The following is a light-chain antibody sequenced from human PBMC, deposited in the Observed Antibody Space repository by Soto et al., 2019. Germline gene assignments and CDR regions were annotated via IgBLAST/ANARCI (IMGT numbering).Light chain of an antibody. CDR2: DVS. J-gene: IGLJ1*01. CDR1: SSDVGGYNY. V-gene: IGLV2-14*03. CDR3: SSYTSSSLHV. Sequence: QSALTQPASVSGSPGQSITISCTGTSSDVGGYNYVSWYQQHPGKAPKLMIYDVSNRPSGVSNRFSGSKSGNTASLTISGLQAEVEADYYCSSYTSSSLHVFGTGTKVTVL.